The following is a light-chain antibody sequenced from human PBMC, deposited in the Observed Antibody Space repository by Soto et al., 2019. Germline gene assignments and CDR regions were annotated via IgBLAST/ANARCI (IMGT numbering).Light chain of an antibody. CDR2: AAS. CDR1: QGISSY. CDR3: QQLNSYPPIT. Sequence: IQLTQSPSSLSASVGDRGTITCRASQGISSYLAWYQQKPGKAPKLLIYAASTLQSGVPSRFSGSGSGTDFTLPIRSLQPEDFAAYYCQQLNSYPPITFGHGTRLEIK. V-gene: IGKV1-9*01. J-gene: IGKJ5*01.